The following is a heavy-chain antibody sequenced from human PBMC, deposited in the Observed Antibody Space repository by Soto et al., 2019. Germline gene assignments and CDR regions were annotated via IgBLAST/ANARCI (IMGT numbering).Heavy chain of an antibody. CDR2: IYQSGIT. CDR3: ARGFSFSDNSDNDRIYFYYGLNV. CDR1: GGSITTGHW. Sequence: ASETLSLTCAVSGGSITTGHWWTWVRQSPGKGLEWIGEIYQSGITNYNPSLNSRLSISMDQSKNQFSLKLTSVTAADTALYFCARGFSFSDNSDNDRIYFYYGLNVWGQGTTVTVSS. V-gene: IGHV4-4*02. D-gene: IGHD2-15*01. J-gene: IGHJ6*02.